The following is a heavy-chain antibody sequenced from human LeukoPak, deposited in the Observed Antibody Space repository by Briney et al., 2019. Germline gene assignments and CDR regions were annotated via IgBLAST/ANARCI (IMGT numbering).Heavy chain of an antibody. Sequence: SETLSLTCTVSGGSISSYYWSWIRQPPGKGLEWIGYIYTSGSTNYNPSPKSRVTISVDTSKNQFSLKLSSVTAADTAVYYCARQLDTAMVDYWGQGTLVTVSS. CDR2: IYTSGST. V-gene: IGHV4-4*09. CDR1: GGSISSYY. D-gene: IGHD5-18*01. CDR3: ARQLDTAMVDY. J-gene: IGHJ4*02.